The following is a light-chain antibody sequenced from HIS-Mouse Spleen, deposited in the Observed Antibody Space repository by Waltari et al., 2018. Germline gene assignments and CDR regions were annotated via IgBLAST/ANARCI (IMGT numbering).Light chain of an antibody. V-gene: IGLV3-10*01. CDR2: EDS. Sequence: SHELTQPPSVSVSPGQTARITCSGYALPTKYAYWYQQKSGQAPVLVIYEDSKRPSGTPERFSGSSSGTMATLTISGAQVEDEADYYCYSTDSSGNHRVFGGGTKLTVL. J-gene: IGLJ2*01. CDR1: ALPTKY. CDR3: YSTDSSGNHRV.